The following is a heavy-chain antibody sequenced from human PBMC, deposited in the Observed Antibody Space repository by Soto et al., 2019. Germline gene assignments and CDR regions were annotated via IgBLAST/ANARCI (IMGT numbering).Heavy chain of an antibody. D-gene: IGHD2-15*01. CDR3: AYLPCSGGSCYWFSFSGMDV. Sequence: QITLKESGPTLVKPTQTLTLTCTFSGFSLSTSGVGVAWIRQPPGEALEWLALIYWDADKRYRPSLGSRLTSPKDTTKNLVVLTMTNMDSVDTATYYCAYLPCSGGSCYWFSFSGMDVWGQGTTVTVSS. J-gene: IGHJ6*02. CDR1: GFSLSTSGVG. V-gene: IGHV2-5*02. CDR2: IYWDADK.